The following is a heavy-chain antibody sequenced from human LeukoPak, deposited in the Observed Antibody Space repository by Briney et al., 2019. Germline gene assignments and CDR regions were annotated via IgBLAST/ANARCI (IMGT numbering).Heavy chain of an antibody. CDR1: GFIFSSYW. CDR3: ARGGITGTTTPDY. Sequence: GGSLRLSCSASGFIFSSYWMTWVRQAPGKGLEWVANIKRDGSEEYYVDSVKGRFTISRDNAKNSLYLQMNSLRAEDTAVYYCARGGITGTTTPDYWGQGTLVTVSS. CDR2: IKRDGSEE. D-gene: IGHD1-7*01. J-gene: IGHJ4*02. V-gene: IGHV3-7*01.